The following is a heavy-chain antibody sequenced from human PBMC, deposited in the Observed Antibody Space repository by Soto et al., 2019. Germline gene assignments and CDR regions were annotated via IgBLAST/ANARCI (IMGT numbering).Heavy chain of an antibody. CDR3: VKGYWKGDV. V-gene: IGHV3-23*01. CDR2: ISGSGGSI. D-gene: IGHD1-1*01. Sequence: GGSMILSCTAAEFNFSTYSMNWVRQAPGNGLEWVSAISGSGGSIHYADSVKGRFTISRDNSKNTLYLQMNSLRDEDTAVYHCVKGYWKGDVWGQGTTVTVSS. J-gene: IGHJ6*02. CDR1: EFNFSTYS.